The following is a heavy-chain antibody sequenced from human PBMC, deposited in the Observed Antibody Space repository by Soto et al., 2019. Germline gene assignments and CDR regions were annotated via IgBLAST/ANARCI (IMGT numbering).Heavy chain of an antibody. D-gene: IGHD6-13*01. Sequence: EVQLVESGGGLVQPGRSLRLSCAASGFTFDDYAMHWVRQVPGKGLEWVSGINWNSGSIGYADSVKGRFAISRDNAKNSLHLQMNRLRAADTAFYYCVKDESINWYSGHFRHWGQGTLVTVSS. CDR3: VKDESINWYSGHFRH. J-gene: IGHJ1*01. CDR1: GFTFDDYA. V-gene: IGHV3-9*01. CDR2: INWNSGSI.